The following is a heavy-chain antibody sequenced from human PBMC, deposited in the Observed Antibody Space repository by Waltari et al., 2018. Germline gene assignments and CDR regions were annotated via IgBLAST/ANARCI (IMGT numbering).Heavy chain of an antibody. CDR1: GFTFSSYS. D-gene: IGHD6-13*01. CDR2: ISSSSSTI. V-gene: IGHV3-48*01. J-gene: IGHJ4*02. CDR3: ARDLPLPGIAAAGTDY. Sequence: EVQLVESGGGLVQPGGSLRLSCAASGFTFSSYSMNWVRQAPGKGLEWVSYISSSSSTIYYADSVKVRFTISRDNAKNSLYLQMNSLRAEDTAVYYCARDLPLPGIAAAGTDYWGQGTLVTVSS.